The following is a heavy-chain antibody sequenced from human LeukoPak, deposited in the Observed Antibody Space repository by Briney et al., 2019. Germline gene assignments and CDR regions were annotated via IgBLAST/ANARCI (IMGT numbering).Heavy chain of an antibody. CDR1: GYIFTSYA. CDR3: ARTQGVFYGGNSGAFDI. J-gene: IGHJ3*02. Sequence: GASVKVSCKASGYIFTSYALHWVRQAPGQRPEWMGWINAGKGSTKYSQKFQGRVTITRDTSASTAYMEVSSLRSEDTAVYHCARTQGVFYGGNSGAFDIWGQGTVVTVSS. D-gene: IGHD4-23*01. V-gene: IGHV1-3*01. CDR2: INAGKGST.